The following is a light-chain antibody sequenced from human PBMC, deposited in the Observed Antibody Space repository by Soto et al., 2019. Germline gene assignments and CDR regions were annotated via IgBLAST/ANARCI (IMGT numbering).Light chain of an antibody. V-gene: IGLV2-14*01. J-gene: IGLJ1*01. CDR3: SSYTSSGTYV. Sequence: QSALAQPASVSGSPGQSITISCTGTSSDVGGYNYVSWYQQHPGKAPKVMIYDASNRPSGVSNRFSGSKSGSTASLTISGLQAEDEADYFCSSYTSSGTYVFGTGTKLTVL. CDR1: SSDVGGYNY. CDR2: DAS.